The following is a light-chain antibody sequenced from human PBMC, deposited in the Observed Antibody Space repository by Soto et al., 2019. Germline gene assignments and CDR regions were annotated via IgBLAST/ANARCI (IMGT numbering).Light chain of an antibody. J-gene: IGKJ2*01. Sequence: EIVMTQSPATLSVSPGERATLSCRASQSVGSNLAWFQQKPGQAPRLLVYGASTRATGVPGRFSGSGSGTEFTLTITSLQSEDFAVYYLQQHNYWPSFGQGTKLEIK. CDR1: QSVGSN. V-gene: IGKV3-15*01. CDR2: GAS. CDR3: QQHNYWPS.